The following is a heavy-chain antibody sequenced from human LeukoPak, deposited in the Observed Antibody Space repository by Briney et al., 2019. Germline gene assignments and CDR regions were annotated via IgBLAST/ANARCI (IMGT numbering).Heavy chain of an antibody. CDR1: GYTLTELS. Sequence: ASVKVSCKVSGYTLTELSMHWVRQAPGKGLEWMGGFDPEDGETIYAQKFQGRVTMTEDTSTDTAYMELSSPRSEDTAVYYCATPRSGSIDYYYYGMDVWGQGTTVTVSS. V-gene: IGHV1-24*01. D-gene: IGHD1-26*01. J-gene: IGHJ6*02. CDR3: ATPRSGSIDYYYYGMDV. CDR2: FDPEDGET.